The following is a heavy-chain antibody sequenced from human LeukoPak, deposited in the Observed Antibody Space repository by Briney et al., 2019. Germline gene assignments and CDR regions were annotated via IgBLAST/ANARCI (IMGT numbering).Heavy chain of an antibody. CDR2: IFTSGST. CDR1: GGSITKGNYY. J-gene: IGHJ6*02. CDR3: ATDNYYYYGLDV. V-gene: IGHV4-61*02. Sequence: SQTLSLTCTVSGGSITKGNYYWNWIRQPAGKGLEWIGRIFTSGSTNYNPSLKSRVTISLDTSKNQFSLRLGSVTAADTAVYYCATDNYYYYGLDVWGQGTTVTISS.